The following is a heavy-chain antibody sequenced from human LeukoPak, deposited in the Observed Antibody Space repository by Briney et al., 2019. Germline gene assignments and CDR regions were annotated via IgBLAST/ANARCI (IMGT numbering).Heavy chain of an antibody. CDR2: INPNRGGT. CDR3: ARDRVVPAAMNFDR. Sequence: ASVKVSCKASGYTFTGYYIHWVRQAPGQGLEGMGWINPNRGGTNYAQKFQGRVTMTRDTSISTAYMELTRLTSDDTAVYYCARDRVVPAAMNFDRWGQGTLVTVSS. CDR1: GYTFTGYY. V-gene: IGHV1-2*02. J-gene: IGHJ5*02. D-gene: IGHD2-2*01.